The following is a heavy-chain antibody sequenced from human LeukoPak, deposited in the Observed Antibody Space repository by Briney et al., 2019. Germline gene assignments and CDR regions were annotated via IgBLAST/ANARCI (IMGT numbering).Heavy chain of an antibody. CDR2: INSDGSST. Sequence: GGSLRLSCAASGFTFSNYWMHWVRQAPGKGVVGVSRINSDGSSTDYADSVKGRFTISRDNAKNTLYLQMNSLRAGDTAVYYCARDGFCSAGRCYGMDVWGQGTTVTVSS. V-gene: IGHV3-74*01. D-gene: IGHD2-15*01. CDR1: GFTFSNYW. CDR3: ARDGFCSAGRCYGMDV. J-gene: IGHJ6*02.